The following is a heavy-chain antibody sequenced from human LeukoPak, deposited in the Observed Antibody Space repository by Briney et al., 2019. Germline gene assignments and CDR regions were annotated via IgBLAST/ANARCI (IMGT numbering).Heavy chain of an antibody. CDR3: ASRDGYNPGVDY. Sequence: AGGSLRLSCEASGFTFSSYEMKWVRQAPGKGLEWVSYISSSGSTIYYADSVKGRFTISRDNAKNSLYLQMNSLRAEDTAVYYCASRDGYNPGVDYWGQGTLVTVSS. CDR1: GFTFSSYE. CDR2: ISSSGSTI. J-gene: IGHJ4*02. V-gene: IGHV3-48*03. D-gene: IGHD5-24*01.